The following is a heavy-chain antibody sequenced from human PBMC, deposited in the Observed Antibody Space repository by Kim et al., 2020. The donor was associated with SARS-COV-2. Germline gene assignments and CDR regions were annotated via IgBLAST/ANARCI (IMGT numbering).Heavy chain of an antibody. J-gene: IGHJ3*02. CDR1: GFSFSSYG. CDR3: AKDGPPYCGGDCSAFDI. V-gene: IGHV3-30*18. Sequence: GGSLRLSCAASGFSFSSYGLHWVRQAPGKGLEWVAFISFDGSRKYYPDSVKGRFTISRDDSKNTIYLQMNTLRVEDTAVYYCAKDGPPYCGGDCSAFDIWGQVTMVTVSS. CDR2: ISFDGSRK. D-gene: IGHD2-21*02.